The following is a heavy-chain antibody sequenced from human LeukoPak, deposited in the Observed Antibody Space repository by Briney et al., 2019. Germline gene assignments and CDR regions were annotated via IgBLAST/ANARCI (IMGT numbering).Heavy chain of an antibody. CDR3: ARERVTMRAEPFDY. CDR1: GYTFTGYY. V-gene: IGHV1-2*02. CDR2: INPNSGGT. J-gene: IGHJ4*02. D-gene: IGHD3-22*01. Sequence: GASVKVSCKASGYTFTGYYMHWVRQAPGQGLEWMGWINPNSGGTNYAQKFQGRVTMTRDTSISTAYMELSRLRSDDTAVYYCARERVTMRAEPFDYWGQGTLVTVSS.